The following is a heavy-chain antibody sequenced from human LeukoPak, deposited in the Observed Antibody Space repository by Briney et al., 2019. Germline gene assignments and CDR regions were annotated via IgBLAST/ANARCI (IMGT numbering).Heavy chain of an antibody. CDR1: GYTFTGYY. J-gene: IGHJ4*02. V-gene: IGHV1-2*02. CDR3: ARDHSSRYYDILTGYYLSHPTYFDY. Sequence: ASVKVSCKASGYTFTGYYMHWVRQAPGQGLEWMGWINPNSGGTNYAQKFQGRVTMTRDTSISTAYMELSRLRSDDTAVYYCARDHSSRYYDILTGYYLSHPTYFDYWGQGTLATVSS. CDR2: INPNSGGT. D-gene: IGHD3-9*01.